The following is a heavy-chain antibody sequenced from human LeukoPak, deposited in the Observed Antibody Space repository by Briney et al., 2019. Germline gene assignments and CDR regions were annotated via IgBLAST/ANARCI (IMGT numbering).Heavy chain of an antibody. V-gene: IGHV4-34*01. CDR3: ARDGGAALAAAYNY. Sequence: SETLSLTCAVYGGSFSGYYWSWLRQPPGKGLEWIGEINHSGSTNYNPSLKSRVTISVDMSKNQFSLKLSSVTAADTAVYYCARDGGAALAAAYNYWGQGTLVTVSS. J-gene: IGHJ4*02. CDR1: GGSFSGYY. CDR2: INHSGST. D-gene: IGHD6-13*01.